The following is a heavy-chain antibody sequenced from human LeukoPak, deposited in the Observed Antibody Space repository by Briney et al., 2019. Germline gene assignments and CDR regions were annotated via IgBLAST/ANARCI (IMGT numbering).Heavy chain of an antibody. J-gene: IGHJ6*03. Sequence: GGSLRLSCAASGFTFSNAWMSWVRQAPGKGLEWVGRIKSKTDGGTTDYAAPVKGRFTISRDDSKNTLYLQMNSLKTEDTAVYYCTTDQIAAAGGYYYYMDVWGKGTTVTVSS. CDR3: TTDQIAAAGGYYYYMDV. D-gene: IGHD6-13*01. CDR2: IKSKTDGGTT. CDR1: GFTFSNAW. V-gene: IGHV3-15*01.